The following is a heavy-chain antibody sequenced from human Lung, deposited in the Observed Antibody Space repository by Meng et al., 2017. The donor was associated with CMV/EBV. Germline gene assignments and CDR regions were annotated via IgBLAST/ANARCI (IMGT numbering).Heavy chain of an antibody. CDR2: INHSGST. CDR1: GGSFSGYY. Sequence: SXTLSLXCAVYGGSFSGYYWSWIRQPPGKGLEWIGEINHSGSTNYNPSLKSRVTISVDTSKNQFSLKLSSVTAADTAVYYCARGGYCSSTSCYKLYRNWFDPWXQGTLVTVSS. J-gene: IGHJ5*02. CDR3: ARGGYCSSTSCYKLYRNWFDP. V-gene: IGHV4-34*01. D-gene: IGHD2-2*02.